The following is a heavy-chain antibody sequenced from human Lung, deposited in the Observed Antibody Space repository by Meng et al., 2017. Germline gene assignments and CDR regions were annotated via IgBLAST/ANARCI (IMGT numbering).Heavy chain of an antibody. CDR1: GGSFSDYY. CDR2: INHSGST. Sequence: LQQWGAGFLSPSGTLSLPCFVSGGSFSDYYGSWIRQPPGKGLEWIGEINHSGSTNYNPSLESRATISVDTSQNNLSLKLSSVTAADSAVYYCARGPTTMAHDFDYWGQGTLVTVSS. D-gene: IGHD4-11*01. J-gene: IGHJ4*02. V-gene: IGHV4-34*01. CDR3: ARGPTTMAHDFDY.